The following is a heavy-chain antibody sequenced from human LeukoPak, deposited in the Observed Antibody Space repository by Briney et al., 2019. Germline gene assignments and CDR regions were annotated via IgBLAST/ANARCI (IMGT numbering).Heavy chain of an antibody. V-gene: IGHV4-39*07. D-gene: IGHD3-22*01. Sequence: PSETLSLTCTVSGGSISSSSYYWGWIRQPPGKGLEWIGSIYYSGSTYYNPSLKSRVTISVDTSKNQFSLKLSSVTAADTAVYYCARDSDSSYFDYWGQGTLVTVSS. CDR1: GGSISSSSYY. J-gene: IGHJ4*02. CDR2: IYYSGST. CDR3: ARDSDSSYFDY.